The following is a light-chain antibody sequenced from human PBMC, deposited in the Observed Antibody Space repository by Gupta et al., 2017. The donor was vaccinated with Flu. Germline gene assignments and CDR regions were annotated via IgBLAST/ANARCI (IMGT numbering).Light chain of an antibody. CDR1: SSVGGDYDY. CDR3: SADTGSTSV. Sequence: AITTSCTATSSVGGDYDYGSWHHHHPGNALSLMIYEGSYRAAGVANRFSGSKSDNTASLTMAGLEAEDEDDYFCSADTGSTSVFGGGTKLTVL. CDR2: EGS. V-gene: IGLV2-14*01. J-gene: IGLJ2*01.